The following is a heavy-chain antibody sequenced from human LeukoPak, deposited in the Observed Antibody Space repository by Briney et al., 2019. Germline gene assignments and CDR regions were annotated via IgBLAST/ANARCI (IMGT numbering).Heavy chain of an antibody. J-gene: IGHJ6*02. CDR2: ISSSSTYI. V-gene: IGHV3-21*01. CDR1: GFTVSSKY. Sequence: GGSLRLSCAASGFTVSSKYMSWVRQAPGKGLEWVSSISSSSTYIYYADSVKGRFTISRDNAKNSLYLQMNSLRAEDTAVFYCARNTITGYYYGMDVWGQGTTVTVSS. CDR3: ARNTITGYYYGMDV. D-gene: IGHD3-10*01.